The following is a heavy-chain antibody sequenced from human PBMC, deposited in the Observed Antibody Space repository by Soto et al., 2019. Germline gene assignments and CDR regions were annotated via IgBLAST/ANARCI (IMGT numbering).Heavy chain of an antibody. J-gene: IGHJ5*02. Sequence: QVQLVQSGAEVKKPGSSVKVSCKASGGTFSSYAISWVRQAPGQGLEWMGGIIPIFGTANYAQQFQGRVTITADKSTITAYMELSSLRSEDTAVYYCARTRVDGSDFDPWGQGTLVTVSS. CDR2: IIPIFGTA. D-gene: IGHD3-10*01. V-gene: IGHV1-69*06. CDR1: GGTFSSYA. CDR3: ARTRVDGSDFDP.